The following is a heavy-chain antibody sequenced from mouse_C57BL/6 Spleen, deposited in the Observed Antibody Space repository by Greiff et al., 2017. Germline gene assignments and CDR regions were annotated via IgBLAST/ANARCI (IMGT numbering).Heavy chain of an antibody. CDR3: ARHYYGSSPGDYAMDY. Sequence: QVQLQQPGAELVKPGASVKMSCKASGYTFTSYWITWVKQRPGQGLEWIGDIYPGSGSTNYNEKFKSKATLTVDTSSSTAYMQLSSLTSEDSAVYYCARHYYGSSPGDYAMDYWGQGTSVTVSS. J-gene: IGHJ4*01. CDR2: IYPGSGST. D-gene: IGHD1-1*01. CDR1: GYTFTSYW. V-gene: IGHV1-55*01.